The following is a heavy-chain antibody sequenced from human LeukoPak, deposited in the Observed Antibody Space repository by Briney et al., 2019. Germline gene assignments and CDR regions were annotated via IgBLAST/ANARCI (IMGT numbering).Heavy chain of an antibody. Sequence: SETMSLTCTVSGGSISSGGYYWSWIRQHPGKGLEWIGYIYYSGSTYYNPSLKSRVTISVDTSKNQFSLKLSSVTAADTAVYYCARRRPGDYEREYRFDPWGQGTLVTVSS. J-gene: IGHJ5*02. D-gene: IGHD4-17*01. V-gene: IGHV4-31*03. CDR1: GGSISSGGYY. CDR2: IYYSGST. CDR3: ARRRPGDYEREYRFDP.